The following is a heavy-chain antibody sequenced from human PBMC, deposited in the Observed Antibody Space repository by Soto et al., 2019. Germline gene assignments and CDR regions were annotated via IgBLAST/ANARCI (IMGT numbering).Heavy chain of an antibody. D-gene: IGHD2-2*01. CDR2: IVVGSGNT. V-gene: IGHV1-58*01. Sequence: ASVKVSCKASGFTFTSSAVQWVRQARGQRLEWIGWIVVGSGNTNYAQKFQERVTITRDMSTSTAYMELSSLRSKDTAVYYCAARTERTYYYGMDVWGQGTTVTVSS. J-gene: IGHJ6*02. CDR3: AARTERTYYYGMDV. CDR1: GFTFTSSA.